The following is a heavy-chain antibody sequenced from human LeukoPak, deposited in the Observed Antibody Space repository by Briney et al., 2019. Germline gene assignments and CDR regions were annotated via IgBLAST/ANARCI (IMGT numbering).Heavy chain of an antibody. CDR1: GGSISSGDYY. Sequence: SQILSLTCTVSGGSISSGDYYWSWIRQPPGKGLEWIGYIYYSGSTYYNPSLKSRVTISVDTSKNQFSLKLSSVTAADTAVYYCARVTDTVPRFDYWGQGTLVTVSS. D-gene: IGHD4-17*01. V-gene: IGHV4-30-4*01. J-gene: IGHJ4*02. CDR2: IYYSGST. CDR3: ARVTDTVPRFDY.